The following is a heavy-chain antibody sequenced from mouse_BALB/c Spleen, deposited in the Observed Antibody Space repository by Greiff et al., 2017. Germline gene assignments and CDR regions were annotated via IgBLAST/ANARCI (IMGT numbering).Heavy chain of an antibody. D-gene: IGHD2-3*01. CDR3: ARDGYQYCYAMEW. Sequence: EVHLVESGGGLVKPGGSLKLSCAPSGFTFSSYAMSWVRQTPEKRLEWVATISSGGSYTYYPDSVKGRFPISRDNSQSILYRQMNTLRDEDSATDYCARDGYQYCYAMEWRSQG. CDR1: GFTFSSYA. J-gene: IGHJ4*01. CDR2: ISSGGSYT. V-gene: IGHV5-9-3*01.